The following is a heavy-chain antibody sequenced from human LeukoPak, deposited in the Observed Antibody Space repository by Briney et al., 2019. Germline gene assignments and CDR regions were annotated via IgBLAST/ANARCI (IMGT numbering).Heavy chain of an antibody. CDR3: TKYQLLWGGWFDP. Sequence: PGGSLRLSCTVSGFTFGDYALSWVRQAPGKGLEGVGFIRSKSYGGNTEYAASVKGRFTSSRDDSKSIADLQMNSLKTEDTAVYYCTKYQLLWGGWFDPWRQGTLVSVSS. V-gene: IGHV3-49*04. CDR1: GFTFGDYA. J-gene: IGHJ5*02. D-gene: IGHD2-2*01. CDR2: IRSKSYGGNT.